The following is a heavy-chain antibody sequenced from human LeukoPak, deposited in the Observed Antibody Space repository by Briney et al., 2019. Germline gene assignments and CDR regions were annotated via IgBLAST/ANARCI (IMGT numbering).Heavy chain of an antibody. V-gene: IGHV3-7*01. CDR3: ATGASSGIAD. Sequence: AGSLRLSCAAAGFTISSYWMSWVRQAPGKGLEWVANIKQDGSEKYDLDSVKGRFPIYRANAENSLYLQMNSLRAEDTAVYYCATGASSGIADWGQGILVTASS. CDR1: GFTISSYW. J-gene: IGHJ4*02. CDR2: IKQDGSEK. D-gene: IGHD6-19*01.